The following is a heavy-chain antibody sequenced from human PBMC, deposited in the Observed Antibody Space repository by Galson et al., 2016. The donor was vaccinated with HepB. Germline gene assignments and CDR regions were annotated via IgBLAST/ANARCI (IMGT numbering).Heavy chain of an antibody. CDR2: IHPSGIT. J-gene: IGHJ4*02. V-gene: IGHV4-34*01. CDR3: ARGQDPYKIRD. CDR1: GGSFSDFY. D-gene: IGHD5-24*01. Sequence: SETLSLTCAVYGGSFSDFYWSWIRQPPGKGLEWIGEIHPSGITNYNPALSSRVTMSVDTSKNQCSLKLSSVTAADTALYSCARGQDPYKIRDWGQGTLVTVSS.